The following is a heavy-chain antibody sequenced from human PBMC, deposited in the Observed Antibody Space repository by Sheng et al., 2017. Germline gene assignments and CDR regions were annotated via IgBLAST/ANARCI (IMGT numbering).Heavy chain of an antibody. J-gene: IGHJ3*02. V-gene: IGHV3-72*01. CDR2: SGSAANSYTT. Sequence: EMRLEESGEAWSSLEGPVRLSCAASGFTFDDHYMDWVRQAPGRGLEWVGRSGSAANSYTTRYAASVKGRFTISRDDSKNSLYLQMNSLKTEDTAVYFCSRAKYSGNYYYPFDIWGQGTMVTVSS. CDR3: SRAKYSGNYYYPFDI. D-gene: IGHD1-26*01. CDR1: GFTFDDHY.